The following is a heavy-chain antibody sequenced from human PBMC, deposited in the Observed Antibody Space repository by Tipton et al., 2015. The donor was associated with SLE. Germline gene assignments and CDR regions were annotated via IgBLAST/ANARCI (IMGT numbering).Heavy chain of an antibody. CDR2: IYRGATA. CDR3: ARETSGWSGYVDYYFGPDV. D-gene: IGHD3-3*01. J-gene: IGHJ6*02. CDR1: GFSVTTTF. Sequence: SLRLSCEVSGFSVTTTFMSWVRQAPGKGLEWVSIIYRGATAYYADSVRGRFTISRDQPKNTLYLQMNNLRGEDTAVYYCARETSGWSGYVDYYFGPDVWGPGTTVTVSS. V-gene: IGHV3-66*02.